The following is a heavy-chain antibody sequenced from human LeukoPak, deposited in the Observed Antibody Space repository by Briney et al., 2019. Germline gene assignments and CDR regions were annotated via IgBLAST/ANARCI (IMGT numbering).Heavy chain of an antibody. CDR3: AKDRRVKYSSSWYYFDY. J-gene: IGHJ4*02. D-gene: IGHD6-13*01. Sequence: GGSLRLSCAASGFTFDDYAMHWVRQAPGKGLEWVSGISWNSGSIGYADSVKGRFTISRDNAKNSLYLQMNSLRAEDTALYYCAKDRRVKYSSSWYYFDYWGQGTLVTVSS. V-gene: IGHV3-9*01. CDR2: ISWNSGSI. CDR1: GFTFDDYA.